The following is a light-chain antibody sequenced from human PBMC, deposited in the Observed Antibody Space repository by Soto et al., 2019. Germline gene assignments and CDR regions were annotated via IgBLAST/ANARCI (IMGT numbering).Light chain of an antibody. Sequence: EIVLTQSPGTLSLSPGERATLSCRASQSVNSNYLAWYQQKPGQSPRVLMYGTSNRATGIPDRFSGSGSGTDFTLTISRLEPEDFAAYYCQQYDESFRTFGQGTKVEIK. J-gene: IGKJ1*01. CDR2: GTS. CDR1: QSVNSNY. CDR3: QQYDESFRT. V-gene: IGKV3-20*01.